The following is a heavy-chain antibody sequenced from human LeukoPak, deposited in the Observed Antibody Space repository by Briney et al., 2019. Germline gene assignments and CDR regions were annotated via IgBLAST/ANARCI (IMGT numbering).Heavy chain of an antibody. V-gene: IGHV4-59*01. J-gene: IGHJ4*02. CDR2: IYYSGST. D-gene: IGHD3-22*01. CDR3: ARVSYYYDSSGYPFDY. CDR1: GGSISNYY. Sequence: SETLSLTCTVSGGSISNYYWSWIRQPPGKGLEWIGYIYYSGSTNYNPSLKSRVTISVDTSKNQFSLKLSSVTAADTAVYYCARVSYYYDSSGYPFDYWGQGTLVTVSS.